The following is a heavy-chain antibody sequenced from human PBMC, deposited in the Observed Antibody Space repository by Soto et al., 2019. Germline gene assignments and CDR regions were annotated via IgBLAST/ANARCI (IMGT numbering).Heavy chain of an antibody. D-gene: IGHD4-17*01. CDR1: GYTFTNYG. J-gene: IGHJ4*02. Sequence: QGQLVQSGPEVKKPGASVKVSCKASGYTFTNYGVSWVRQATGQGLEWMGWISPNNGNTQFAPKFQDRVTLTIDTSTTTAYMEVRSLISDDTAVYYCAKFDFGDYYFDSWGQGTLVTVSS. CDR3: AKFDFGDYYFDS. CDR2: ISPNNGNT. V-gene: IGHV1-18*01.